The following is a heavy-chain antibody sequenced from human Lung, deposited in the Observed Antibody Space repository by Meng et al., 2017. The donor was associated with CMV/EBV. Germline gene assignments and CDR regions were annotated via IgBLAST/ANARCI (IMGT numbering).Heavy chain of an antibody. Sequence: TFSSDSSSWVRQAPGQGHEWMGGIIPILGQANYAQKFQGRVTITADKSTSTAYMELSSLRSEDTAVYYCARGAHYDSLTGYYTLFDYWGQGTLVTVSS. V-gene: IGHV1-69*10. CDR2: IIPILGQA. D-gene: IGHD3-9*01. CDR3: ARGAHYDSLTGYYTLFDY. J-gene: IGHJ4*02. CDR1: TFSSDS.